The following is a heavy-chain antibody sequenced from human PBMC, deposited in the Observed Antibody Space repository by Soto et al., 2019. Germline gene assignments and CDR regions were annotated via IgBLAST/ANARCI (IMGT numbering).Heavy chain of an antibody. CDR3: ARVPLP. CDR2: IYHSGST. V-gene: IGHV4-30-2*01. Sequence: QLQLQESGSGLAKPSQTLSLTCAVSGGSISSGGYSWSWIRQPPGKGLEWIGYIYHSGSTYYNPSLKSRVTISVDRSKNQFSLKLSSVTAADTAVYYCARVPLPWGQGTLVTVPS. CDR1: GGSISSGGYS. J-gene: IGHJ5*02.